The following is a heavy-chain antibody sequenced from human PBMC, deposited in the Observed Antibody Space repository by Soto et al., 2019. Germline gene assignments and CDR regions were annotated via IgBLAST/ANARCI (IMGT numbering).Heavy chain of an antibody. Sequence: EVQLAASGGGLVKPGGSMRLSCAASGFTFSSYIMNWVRQAPGKGLEWVSYISSSSSYIYYPDSVTARFTISRDNAKKTLYRQMNSLRAEDTAVYYCGREVGDHAGNSFDIWGQGRTVTVSS. J-gene: IGHJ3*02. CDR2: ISSSSSYI. V-gene: IGHV3-21*01. D-gene: IGHD4-17*01. CDR1: GFTFSSYI. CDR3: GREVGDHAGNSFDI.